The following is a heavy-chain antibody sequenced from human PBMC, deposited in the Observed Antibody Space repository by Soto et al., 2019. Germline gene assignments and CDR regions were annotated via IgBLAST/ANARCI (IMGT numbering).Heavy chain of an antibody. CDR1: GGSISSSSYF. V-gene: IGHV4-39*01. D-gene: IGHD6-19*01. Sequence: SETLSLTCSVSGGSISSSSYFWGWIRQPPGKGLEWIGSIYYSGSTYYNPSLKSRVTVSVDTSKNQFSLKLSSVTAADTAVYYCARHPSGWLDYWGQGTLVTVSS. J-gene: IGHJ4*02. CDR2: IYYSGST. CDR3: ARHPSGWLDY.